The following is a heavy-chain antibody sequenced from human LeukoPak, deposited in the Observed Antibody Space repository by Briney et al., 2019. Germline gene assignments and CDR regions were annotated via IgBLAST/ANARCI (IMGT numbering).Heavy chain of an antibody. Sequence: GGSLRLSCAASGFNFSRNWMTWVRQAPGKGLEWVANIKQDGSEEYYVDSVKGRFTISRDNAKKSTYLQMHRMRVEDTAVYYCAREDDGQDAFDIWGQGTMVTVSS. CDR2: IKQDGSEE. V-gene: IGHV3-7*01. CDR3: AREDDGQDAFDI. D-gene: IGHD3-16*01. J-gene: IGHJ3*02. CDR1: GFNFSRNW.